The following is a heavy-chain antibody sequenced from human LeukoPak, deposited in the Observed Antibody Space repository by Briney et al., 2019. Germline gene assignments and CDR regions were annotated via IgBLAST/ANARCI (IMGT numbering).Heavy chain of an antibody. CDR1: GGSISSGGYY. Sequence: SETLSLTCTVSGGSISSGGYYWSWIRQPPGKGLDWIEKINHSGGANYNPSLKSRVTISVDTSKNQFSLKLSSVTAADTAVYYCARVERYFDLNWFDPWGQGTLVTVSS. CDR2: INHSGGA. CDR3: ARVERYFDLNWFDP. V-gene: IGHV4-39*07. J-gene: IGHJ5*02. D-gene: IGHD3-9*01.